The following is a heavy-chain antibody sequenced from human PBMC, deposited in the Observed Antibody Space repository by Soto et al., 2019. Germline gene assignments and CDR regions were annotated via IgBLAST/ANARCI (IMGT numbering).Heavy chain of an antibody. CDR3: ARDVSTRSNPSWFDP. CDR1: GFSFRNSA. D-gene: IGHD4-4*01. J-gene: IGHJ5*02. V-gene: IGHV3-30*04. Sequence: QVQLVESGGGVVQPGRSLRLSCAASGFSFRNSAMHWVRQAPGKRLEWEAMISFDGYNKYYADSVRGRFTISRDNPKNTLYIPMNSLRAEDTAVYFCARDVSTRSNPSWFDPWGQGTLVTVSS. CDR2: ISFDGYNK.